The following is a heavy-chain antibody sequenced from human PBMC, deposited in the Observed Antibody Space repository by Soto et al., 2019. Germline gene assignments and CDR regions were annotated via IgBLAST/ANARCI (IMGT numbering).Heavy chain of an antibody. CDR1: GFTCSSYW. CDR2: IKQDGSDK. CDR3: VRSRYGGCFDF. J-gene: IGHJ4*02. V-gene: IGHV3-7*04. D-gene: IGHD4-17*01. Sequence: GSLRLSCAASGFTCSSYWMTWVRQAPGKGLEWVANIKQDGSDKYYVDSVKGRFTISRDNAKDSLHLQINSLRAEDTAVYYCVRSRYGGCFDFWGQGTLVTVSS.